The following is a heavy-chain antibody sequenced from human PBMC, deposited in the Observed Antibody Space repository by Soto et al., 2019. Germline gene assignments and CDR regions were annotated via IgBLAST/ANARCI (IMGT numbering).Heavy chain of an antibody. Sequence: GGSLRLSCAASGFTFSSYGMHWVRQAPGKGLEWVAVISYDGSNKYYADSVKGRFTISRDNSKNTLYLQMNSLRAEDTAVYYCAKVKSGFGESEGYFDYWGQGTLVTVSS. V-gene: IGHV3-30*18. CDR2: ISYDGSNK. CDR3: AKVKSGFGESEGYFDY. J-gene: IGHJ4*02. CDR1: GFTFSSYG. D-gene: IGHD3-10*01.